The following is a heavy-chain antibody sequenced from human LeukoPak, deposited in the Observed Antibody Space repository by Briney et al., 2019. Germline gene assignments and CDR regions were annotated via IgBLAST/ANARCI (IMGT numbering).Heavy chain of an antibody. Sequence: QPGGSLRLSCAASGFTFSSYWMSWVRQAPGKGLEWVAFIRYDGSNKYYADSVKGRFTISRDNSKNTLYLQMNSLRAEDTAVYYCAKVPLRLGELSPDYWGQGTLVTVSS. CDR1: GFTFSSYW. J-gene: IGHJ4*02. CDR3: AKVPLRLGELSPDY. V-gene: IGHV3-30*02. D-gene: IGHD3-16*02. CDR2: IRYDGSNK.